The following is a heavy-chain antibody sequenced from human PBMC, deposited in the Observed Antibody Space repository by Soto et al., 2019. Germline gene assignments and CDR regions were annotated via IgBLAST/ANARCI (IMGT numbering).Heavy chain of an antibody. CDR1: GGIFSSYA. CDR2: IIPIFGTA. CDR3: ARGRSGYVWFNEF. J-gene: IGHJ4*02. D-gene: IGHD3-22*01. V-gene: IGHV1-69*01. Sequence: QEQLVQSEAEVKKPGSSVKVSCKASGGIFSSYAISWVRQAPGQGLEWMGGIIPIFGTANYAQKFQGRVTITADESTNTAYMDLSSLKSEDTAIYYCARGRSGYVWFNEFWGQGTLVTVSS.